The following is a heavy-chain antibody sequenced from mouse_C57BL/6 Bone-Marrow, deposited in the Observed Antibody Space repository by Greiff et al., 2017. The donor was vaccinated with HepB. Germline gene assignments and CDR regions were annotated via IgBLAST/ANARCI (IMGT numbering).Heavy chain of an antibody. D-gene: IGHD2-3*01. V-gene: IGHV1-81*01. CDR2: IYPRSGNT. CDR1: GYTFTSYG. Sequence: VQLQQSGAELARPGASVKLSCKASGYTFTSYGISWVKQRTGQGLEWIGEIYPRSGNTYYNEKFKGKATLTADKSSSTAYMELRSLTSEDSAVYFCAFYDGYPYYYAMDYWGQGTSVTVSS. J-gene: IGHJ4*01. CDR3: AFYDGYPYYYAMDY.